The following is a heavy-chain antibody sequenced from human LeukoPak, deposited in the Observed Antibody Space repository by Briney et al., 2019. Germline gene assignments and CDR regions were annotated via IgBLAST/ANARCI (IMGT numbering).Heavy chain of an antibody. CDR3: ARDRGGDYDSSGFQYHFDY. CDR1: GVSISSYY. V-gene: IGHV4-59*01. Sequence: SETLSLTCTVSGVSISSYYWTWIQQPPGKGLEWIGYIYSSGSTNYSPSLKSRVTISIDTSKNQFSLRLSSVTAADTAVYFCARDRGGDYDSSGFQYHFDYWGQGALVTVSS. J-gene: IGHJ4*02. CDR2: IYSSGST. D-gene: IGHD3-22*01.